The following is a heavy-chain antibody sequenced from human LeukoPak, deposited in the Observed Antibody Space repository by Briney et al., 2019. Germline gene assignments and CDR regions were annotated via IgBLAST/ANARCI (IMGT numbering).Heavy chain of an antibody. CDR2: ISYDGSIK. Sequence: GRSLRLSCAASGFTFSSYGMHWVRQAPGKGLEWMALISYDGSIKYYADSVKGRFTICRDNSKNTLYLQMNSLRAEDTAVYYCARVGGACSSTSCLYYFDYWGQGTLVTVSS. V-gene: IGHV3-30*03. CDR1: GFTFSSYG. CDR3: ARVGGACSSTSCLYYFDY. J-gene: IGHJ4*02. D-gene: IGHD2-2*01.